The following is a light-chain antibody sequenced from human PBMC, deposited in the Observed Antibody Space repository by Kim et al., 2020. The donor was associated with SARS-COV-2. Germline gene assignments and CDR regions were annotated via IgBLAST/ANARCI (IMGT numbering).Light chain of an antibody. Sequence: SVAPGPTTRITCSGDILAKKYVRWFQQKPGQAPVLVIYKDSERPSGIPARFSGSRSGTTGTLTISGAQVEDEGDYYCYCAPDNTGIFGGGTQLTVL. CDR3: YCAPDNTGI. J-gene: IGLJ2*01. V-gene: IGLV3-27*01. CDR1: ILAKKY. CDR2: KDS.